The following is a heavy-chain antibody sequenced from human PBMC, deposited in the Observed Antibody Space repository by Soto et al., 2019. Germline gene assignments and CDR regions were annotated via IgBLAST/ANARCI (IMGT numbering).Heavy chain of an antibody. D-gene: IGHD6-13*01. J-gene: IGHJ6*02. CDR3: ARGTIAAAGTYYYYGMDV. CDR2: INPNSGGT. V-gene: IGHV1-2*04. Sequence: ASVKVSCKASGYIFTDYYMHWVRQAPGQGLEWMGWINPNSGGTNYAQKFQGWVTMTRDTSISTAYMELSRLRSDDTAVYYCARGTIAAAGTYYYYGMDVWGQGTTVTVSS. CDR1: GYIFTDYY.